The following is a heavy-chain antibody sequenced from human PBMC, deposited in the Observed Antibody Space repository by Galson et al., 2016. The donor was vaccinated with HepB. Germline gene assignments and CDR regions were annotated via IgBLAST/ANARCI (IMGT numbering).Heavy chain of an antibody. CDR1: GFTFTNHW. J-gene: IGHJ3*02. CDR2: MKPDGNEK. CDR3: ARDNLYAFDI. V-gene: IGHV3-7*03. Sequence: LRLSCAASGFTFTNHWMSWVRQAPGKGLEWVANMKPDGNEKYFADSGRGRFTISRDNAKNSLYLQMNSLRDDDMAVYYCARDNLYAFDIWGQGTLVTVSS.